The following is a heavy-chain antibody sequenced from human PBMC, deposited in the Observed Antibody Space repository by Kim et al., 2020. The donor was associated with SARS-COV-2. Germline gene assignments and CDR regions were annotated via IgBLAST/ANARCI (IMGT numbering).Heavy chain of an antibody. CDR3: ARIPIAAAGTGPFDY. Sequence: SETLSLTCAVYGGSFSGYYWSWIRQPPGKGLEWIGEINHSGSTNYNPSLKSRVTISVDTSKNQFSLKLSSVTAADTAVYYCARIPIAAAGTGPFDYWGQGTLVTVSS. D-gene: IGHD6-13*01. CDR1: GGSFSGYY. V-gene: IGHV4-34*01. CDR2: INHSGST. J-gene: IGHJ4*02.